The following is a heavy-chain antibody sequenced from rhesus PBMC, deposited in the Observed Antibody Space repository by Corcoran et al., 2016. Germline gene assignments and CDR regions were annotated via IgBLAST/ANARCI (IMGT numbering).Heavy chain of an antibody. Sequence: EVQLVESGGGVVQPGGSLRLSCAASGFTFDDYAMHWVRQAPGKGLELVSGISWSGGSTYYADSVKGQFTISRDNDKNSLYLQMGSLRAEDTALYYCARESGSGYFDYWGQGVLVTVSS. V-gene: IGHV3-201*01. D-gene: IGHD2-33*01. CDR2: ISWSGGST. CDR1: GFTFDDYA. J-gene: IGHJ4*01. CDR3: ARESGSGYFDY.